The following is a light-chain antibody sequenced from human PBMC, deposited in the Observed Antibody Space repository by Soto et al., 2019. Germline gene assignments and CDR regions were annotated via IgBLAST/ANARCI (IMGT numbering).Light chain of an antibody. V-gene: IGLV1-47*02. J-gene: IGLJ3*02. CDR2: SNN. Sequence: QPVLTQPPSASGTPGQRVTISCSGSSSNIGSSSVYWYQQLPGTAPKLLVYSNNQRPSGVPDRFSGSKSGTSASLAISGLRSEDEADYYCAAWDDSLSGWVFGGGTKVTVL. CDR3: AAWDDSLSGWV. CDR1: SSNIGSSS.